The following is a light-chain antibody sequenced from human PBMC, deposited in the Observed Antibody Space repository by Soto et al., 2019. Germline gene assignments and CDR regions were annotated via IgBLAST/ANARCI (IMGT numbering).Light chain of an antibody. Sequence: DIQMTQSPSSLSASVGDRVTITCRASQGISNYLAWYQQNPGKVPKLLIYAASILRSGVPSRFSGSGSGTDFTLTISSLQPEDVATYYCQKYNSAPLTFGGGTKVEIK. J-gene: IGKJ4*01. V-gene: IGKV1-27*01. CDR3: QKYNSAPLT. CDR1: QGISNY. CDR2: AAS.